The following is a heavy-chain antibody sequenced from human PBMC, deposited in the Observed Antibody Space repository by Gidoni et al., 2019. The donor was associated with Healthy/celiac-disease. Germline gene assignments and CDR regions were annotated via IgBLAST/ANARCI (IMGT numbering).Heavy chain of an antibody. CDR2: LYYCGST. CDR1: GGSISSRSYY. V-gene: IGHV4-39*01. D-gene: IGHD6-19*01. Sequence: QLQLQESGPGLVKPSETLSLTCPVSGGSISSRSYYWGGIRQPPGKGLEWMGSLYYCGSTCYNPSLKSRVTISVDTSKNQFSLKLSAVTAADTAVYYCAGAVDGLDPWGQGTLVTVSS. CDR3: AGAVDGLDP. J-gene: IGHJ5*02.